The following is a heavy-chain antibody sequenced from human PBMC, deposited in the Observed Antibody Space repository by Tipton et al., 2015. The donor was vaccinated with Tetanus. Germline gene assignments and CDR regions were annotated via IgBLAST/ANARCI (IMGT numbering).Heavy chain of an antibody. Sequence: SLRLPCAASGFTFDEHAMHWVRQAPGKGLEWVSSISSSSRYIYYADSVKGRFTISRDNAKNSLYLQMISLRAEDTAVYSCARGMAEASNCGGDCYSDYWGQGTLVTVSS. D-gene: IGHD2-21*02. J-gene: IGHJ4*02. V-gene: IGHV3-21*01. CDR3: ARGMAEASNCGGDCYSDY. CDR1: GFTFDEHA. CDR2: ISSSSRYI.